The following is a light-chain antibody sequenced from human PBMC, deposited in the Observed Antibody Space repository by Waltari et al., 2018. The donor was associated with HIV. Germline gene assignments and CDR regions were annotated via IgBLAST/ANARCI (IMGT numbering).Light chain of an antibody. J-gene: IGKJ2*01. V-gene: IGKV1-39*02. CDR2: AAL. Sequence: DVQMTQSPSFLSASVGDRVSITCRASQGIGQHLNWYQQKPGKAPKLLLYAALPKQPGVPSRFSGGGRGTTFALTIASLQPDDVATYFCQQTMSVPYTFGPG. CDR1: QGIGQH. CDR3: QQTMSVPYT.